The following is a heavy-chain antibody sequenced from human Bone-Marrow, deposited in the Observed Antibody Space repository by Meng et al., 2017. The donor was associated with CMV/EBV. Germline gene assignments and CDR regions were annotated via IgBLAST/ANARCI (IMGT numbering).Heavy chain of an antibody. V-gene: IGHV3-7*04. CDR3: VRDPAGVGY. CDR1: GFTFTTHY. CDR2: INQDGSDK. D-gene: IGHD6-13*01. J-gene: IGHJ4*02. Sequence: VRLVESGGGMLHPGWSLSLACVASGFTFTTHYMTRGRQAPGKGLEWVANINQDGSDKYYVDSVKGRFTISRDNAKNSLYLQMNSLRAEDTAVYYCVRDPAGVGYWGQGTLVTVSS.